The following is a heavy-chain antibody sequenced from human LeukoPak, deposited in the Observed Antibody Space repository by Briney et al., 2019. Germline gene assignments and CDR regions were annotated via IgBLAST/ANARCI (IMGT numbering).Heavy chain of an antibody. CDR1: GFTFSSYW. CDR3: AREKIVATIEEFDY. D-gene: IGHD5-12*01. Sequence: GGSLGLSCAASGFTFSSYWMSWVRQAPGKGLEWVANIKQDGSEKYYVDSVKGRFTISRDNAKNSLYLQMNSLRAEDTAVYYCAREKIVATIEEFDYWGQGTLVTVSS. J-gene: IGHJ4*02. CDR2: IKQDGSEK. V-gene: IGHV3-7*01.